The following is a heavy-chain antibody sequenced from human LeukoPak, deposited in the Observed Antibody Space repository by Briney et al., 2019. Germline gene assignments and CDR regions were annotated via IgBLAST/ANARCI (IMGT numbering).Heavy chain of an antibody. D-gene: IGHD2-21*01. Sequence: SQTLSLTCTVSGGSISSGDYYWSWIRQHPGKGLEWIGYIYHGGSTYYSPSLESRVTISVDTSKNQFSLNLSSVTAADTAVYYCARQALWFFDHWGQGTLVTVSS. CDR1: GGSISSGDYY. CDR3: ARQALWFFDH. J-gene: IGHJ4*02. CDR2: IYHGGST. V-gene: IGHV4-30-4*08.